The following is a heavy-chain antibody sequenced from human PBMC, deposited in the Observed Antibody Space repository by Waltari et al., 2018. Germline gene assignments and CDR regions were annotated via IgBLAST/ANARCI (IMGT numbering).Heavy chain of an antibody. CDR1: GGSISSHY. V-gene: IGHV4-59*11. CDR3: SREELPSVY. CDR2: IYYSGST. D-gene: IGHD1-7*01. Sequence: QVQLQASGPGLVKPSETLSLTCTVSGGSISSHYWSWIRQPPGKGLEWIGYIYYSGSTHHHPSLQGPVTLSVETFKNPFSLKLSSVTAADTAVYYCSREELPSVYWGQGTLVTVSP. J-gene: IGHJ4*02.